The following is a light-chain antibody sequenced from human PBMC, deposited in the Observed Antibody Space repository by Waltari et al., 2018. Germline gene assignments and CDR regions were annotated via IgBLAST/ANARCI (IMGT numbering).Light chain of an antibody. CDR1: SGHSNYA. Sequence: QLVLTQSPSASASLGASVKLTCTLSSGHSNYAIAWHQQQAEKGPRYLIKINRDGSHNKGDGIPDRFSGSTSGAERYLTISSLQSEDEADYYCQTWGAGIRVFGTGTKVTVL. CDR3: QTWGAGIRV. CDR2: INRDGSH. J-gene: IGLJ1*01. V-gene: IGLV4-69*01.